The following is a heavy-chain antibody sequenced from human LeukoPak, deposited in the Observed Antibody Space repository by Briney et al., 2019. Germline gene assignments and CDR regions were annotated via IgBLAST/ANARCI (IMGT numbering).Heavy chain of an antibody. V-gene: IGHV3-48*01. D-gene: IGHD3-3*01. CDR2: ISSSSSTI. CDR1: GFTFSSYS. CDR3: ARDNTAYYDFWSGYMGDEYFQH. Sequence: GGSLRLSCADSGFTFSSYSMNWVRQAPGKGVEWVSYISSSSSTIYYADSVKGRFTISRDNAKNSLYLQMNSLRAEDTAVYYCARDNTAYYDFWSGYMGDEYFQHWGQGTLVTVSS. J-gene: IGHJ1*01.